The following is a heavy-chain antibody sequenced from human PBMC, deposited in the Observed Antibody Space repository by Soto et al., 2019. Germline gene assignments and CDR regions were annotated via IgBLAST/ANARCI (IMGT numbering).Heavy chain of an antibody. V-gene: IGHV1-69*01. Sequence: QVQLVQSGAEVKKPGSSVKVSCKASGGTFSSYAISWVRQAPGQGLEWMGGIIPIFGTANYAQKFQGRVTLTADESTSTAYMELSSLRSEDTAVYYCARGKLGRSSSRRYYFDYWGQGTLVTVSS. D-gene: IGHD6-6*01. CDR2: IIPIFGTA. CDR3: ARGKLGRSSSRRYYFDY. J-gene: IGHJ4*02. CDR1: GGTFSSYA.